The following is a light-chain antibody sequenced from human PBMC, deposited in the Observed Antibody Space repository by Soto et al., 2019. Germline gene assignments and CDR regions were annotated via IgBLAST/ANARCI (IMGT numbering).Light chain of an antibody. CDR1: QSVSSN. Sequence: EIVMTQSTATLSVSPGERATLSCRASQSVSSNLAWYQQKPGQAPRLLIYGASTRATDIPARFSGSGSVTEFTLTISSLQSEDFAVYYCQQYNTWPLAFGQGTKVEIK. CDR3: QQYNTWPLA. J-gene: IGKJ1*01. CDR2: GAS. V-gene: IGKV3-15*01.